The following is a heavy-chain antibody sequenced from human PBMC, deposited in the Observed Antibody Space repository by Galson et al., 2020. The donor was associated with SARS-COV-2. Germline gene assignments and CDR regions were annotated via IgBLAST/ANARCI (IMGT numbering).Heavy chain of an antibody. CDR3: ATVNYGSGSYHYYYYGMDV. J-gene: IGHJ6*02. Sequence: SVKVSCKASGFTFTSSAVQWVRQARGQRLEWIGWILVGSGNTNYAQKFQERVTITRDMSTSTAYMELSSLRSEDTAVYYCATVNYGSGSYHYYYYGMDVWGQGTTVTVSS. V-gene: IGHV1-58*01. D-gene: IGHD3-10*01. CDR2: ILVGSGNT. CDR1: GFTFTSSA.